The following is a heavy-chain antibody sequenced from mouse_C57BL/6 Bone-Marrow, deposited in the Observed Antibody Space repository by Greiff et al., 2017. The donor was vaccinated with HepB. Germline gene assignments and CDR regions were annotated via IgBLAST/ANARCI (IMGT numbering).Heavy chain of an antibody. CDR1: GYAFSSSW. J-gene: IGHJ2*01. CDR3: ARPTVVATGAYFDY. D-gene: IGHD1-1*01. Sequence: QVQLQQSGPELVKPGASVKISCKASGYAFSSSWMNWVKQRPGKGLEWIGRIYPGDGDTNYNGKFKGKATLTADKSSSTAYMQLSSLTSEDSAVYFCARPTVVATGAYFDYWGQGTTLTVSS. V-gene: IGHV1-82*01. CDR2: IYPGDGDT.